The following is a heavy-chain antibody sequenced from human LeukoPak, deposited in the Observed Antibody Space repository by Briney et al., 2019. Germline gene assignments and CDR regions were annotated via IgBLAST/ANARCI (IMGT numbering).Heavy chain of an antibody. V-gene: IGHV4-59*08. D-gene: IGHD3-9*01. CDR1: GXSMNSYY. Sequence: SETLSLTCSVSGXSMNSYYWSWIRQSPGKGLEWIGYSYYSGSTNYNPSLKIRVTISVDTSKNQFSLKLSSVTAADTAVYYCARHVWLQPFDYWGQGTLVTVSS. CDR3: ARHVWLQPFDY. CDR2: SYYSGST. J-gene: IGHJ4*02.